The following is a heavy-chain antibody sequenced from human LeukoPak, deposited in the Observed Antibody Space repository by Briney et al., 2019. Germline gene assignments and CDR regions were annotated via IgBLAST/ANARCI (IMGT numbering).Heavy chain of an antibody. CDR3: VRDGSGSYEDY. V-gene: IGHV4-59*01. Sequence: SETLSLTCTVSGGSISSYYWSWIRQPPGKGLEWIGYIYYSGSTNYNPSLKSRVTISVDTSKNQFYLKLSSVTAADTAVYYCVRDGSGSYEDYWGQGTLVTVSS. D-gene: IGHD3-10*01. J-gene: IGHJ4*02. CDR2: IYYSGST. CDR1: GGSISSYY.